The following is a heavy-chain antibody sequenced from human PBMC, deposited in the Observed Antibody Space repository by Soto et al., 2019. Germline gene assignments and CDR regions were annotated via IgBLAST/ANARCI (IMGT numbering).Heavy chain of an antibody. V-gene: IGHV3-11*05. D-gene: IGHD2-8*01. CDR3: ARDNGGTFDY. Sequence: QVLLVESGGGLVKPGGSLRLSCAASGFTFSDSDMSWIRQAPGKGLEWVSYISSSSTSSNYADSMKGRFTISRDNAKNSLYLQMNSLRAEDTAVYYCARDNGGTFDYWGQGTLVTVSS. J-gene: IGHJ4*02. CDR2: ISSSSTSS. CDR1: GFTFSDSD.